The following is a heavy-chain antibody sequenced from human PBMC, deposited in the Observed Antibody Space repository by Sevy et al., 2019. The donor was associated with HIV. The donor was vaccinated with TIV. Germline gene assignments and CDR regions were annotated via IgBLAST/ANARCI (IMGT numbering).Heavy chain of an antibody. Sequence: GGSLRLSCAASGFPFSNYAMSWVRQAPGKGLEWVSTLIGGGSRTYYADSVTGRFIISRDNSRNTLYLQMNSLGAGDTAIYYCAKRRVQSGLSGGGANYGMDVCGRGTTVTVSS. J-gene: IGHJ6*02. CDR2: LIGGGSRT. V-gene: IGHV3-23*01. CDR1: GFPFSNYA. D-gene: IGHD2-8*02. CDR3: AKRRVQSGLSGGGANYGMDV.